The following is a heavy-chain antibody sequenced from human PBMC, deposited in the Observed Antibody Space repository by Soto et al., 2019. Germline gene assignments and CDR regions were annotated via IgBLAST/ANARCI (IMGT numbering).Heavy chain of an antibody. CDR1: GFSLSNARMG. CDR2: IFSNDEK. Sequence: QVTVKETGPVLVKPTETLPLSCTVSGFSLSNARMGVSWIRQPPGKALEWLAHIFSNDEKSYSTSLKTRLTSSHDTSKSQVVLTMTNMDPVDTATYYCARSPPTNCSSTSCYRNNWFDPWGQGTLVTVSS. CDR3: ARSPPTNCSSTSCYRNNWFDP. D-gene: IGHD2-2*01. V-gene: IGHV2-26*01. J-gene: IGHJ5*02.